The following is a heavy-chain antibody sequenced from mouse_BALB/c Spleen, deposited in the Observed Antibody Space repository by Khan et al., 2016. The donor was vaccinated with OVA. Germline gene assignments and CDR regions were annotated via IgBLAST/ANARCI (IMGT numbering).Heavy chain of an antibody. D-gene: IGHD1-1*01. J-gene: IGHJ3*01. CDR2: ISSGSFTI. CDR3: TRDYYGSSYVAD. CDR1: GFTFSNFG. Sequence: EVELVESGGGLVQPGGSRKLSCAASGFTFSNFGMHWVRQAPGKGLEWVAYISSGSFTINYADTVQGRLTISRDHPKNTLFLQMTSLRSEDTAMYYCTRDYYGSSYVADWGQGTLVTVSA. V-gene: IGHV5-17*02.